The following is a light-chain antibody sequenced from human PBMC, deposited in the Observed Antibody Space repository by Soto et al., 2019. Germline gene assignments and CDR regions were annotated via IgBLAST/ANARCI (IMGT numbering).Light chain of an antibody. J-gene: IGLJ3*02. CDR1: SSDVGGYNY. CDR3: SSYTTSSTWV. CDR2: DVS. V-gene: IGLV2-14*03. Sequence: QSALTQPASVSGSPGQSITISCTGTSSDVGGYNYVSWHQHHPGKAPKLMIYDVSNRPSGVSNRFSGSESGNTASLTISGLQAEDEADYYCSSYTTSSTWVFGGGTQLTVL.